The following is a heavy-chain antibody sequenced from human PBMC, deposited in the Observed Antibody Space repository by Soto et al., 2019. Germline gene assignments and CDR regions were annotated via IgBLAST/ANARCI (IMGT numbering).Heavy chain of an antibody. CDR1: GFTFSDYY. CDR3: AREIRFGDGPDWYFDL. J-gene: IGHJ2*01. D-gene: IGHD3-10*01. Sequence: QVQLVESGGGLVKPGGSLRLSCAASGFTFSDYYMSWIRQAPGKGLEWVSYISSSGSTIYYADSVKGRLTTSRDNAKNSLYLQRNSMRDEDTAVYYCAREIRFGDGPDWYFDLWGRGSMFTGSS. CDR2: ISSSGSTI. V-gene: IGHV3-11*01.